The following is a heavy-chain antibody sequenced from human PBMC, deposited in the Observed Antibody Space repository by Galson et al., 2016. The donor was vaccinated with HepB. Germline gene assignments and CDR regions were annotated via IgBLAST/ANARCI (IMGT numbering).Heavy chain of an antibody. J-gene: IGHJ3*02. CDR2: ISHDDISK. Sequence: SLRLCCAASGITLRNFIIHWVRQPPGKGLEWVAAISHDDISKYYTDSVKGRFTISRDNSGNTVDLQMNSLRAEDTAVYYCARAAHSSGYCDVFDIWGQGTKVTVSS. CDR1: GITLRNFI. CDR3: ARAAHSSGYCDVFDI. V-gene: IGHV3-30-3*01. D-gene: IGHD3-22*01.